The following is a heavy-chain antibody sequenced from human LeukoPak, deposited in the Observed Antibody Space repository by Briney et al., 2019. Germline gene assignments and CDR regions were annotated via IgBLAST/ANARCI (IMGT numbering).Heavy chain of an antibody. Sequence: PSETLSLTCAVYGGSFSGYYWMHWVRQAPGKGLVWVSRINSDGSSTSYADSVKGRFTISRDNAKNTLYLQMNSLRAEDTAVYYCATLRYFDGYWGQGTLVTVSS. D-gene: IGHD3-9*01. CDR2: INSDGSST. CDR1: GGSFSGYYW. V-gene: IGHV3-74*01. J-gene: IGHJ4*02. CDR3: ATLRYFDGY.